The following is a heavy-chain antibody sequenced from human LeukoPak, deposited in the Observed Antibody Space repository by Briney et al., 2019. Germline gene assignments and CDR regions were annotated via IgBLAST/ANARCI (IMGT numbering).Heavy chain of an antibody. D-gene: IGHD2-15*01. CDR2: FYYSGST. J-gene: IGHJ4*02. V-gene: IGHV4-59*01. CDR3: ARVGVCSSGSCYEDY. CDR1: GGSISSDY. Sequence: SETLSLTCTVSGGSISSDYWSWIRQPPGKGLEWIGYFYYSGSTDYNPSLKSRVMISVDTSKNQFSLNLNSVTASDTAIYYCARVGVCSSGSCYEDYWGQGTLVTVSS.